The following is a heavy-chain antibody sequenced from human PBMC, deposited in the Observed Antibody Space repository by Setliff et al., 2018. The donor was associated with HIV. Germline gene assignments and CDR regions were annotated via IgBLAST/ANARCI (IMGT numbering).Heavy chain of an antibody. CDR3: ARSSRVNCGGDCYLFDY. Sequence: SETLSLTCAVSGVSITSATYYWSWIRHSPGKGLEWIGRIQTSGRTNNNPSLKSRVTMSVDTSKNQFSLILTSVTAADTAVYYCARSSRVNCGGDCYLFDYWGQGTPVTVSS. J-gene: IGHJ4*02. CDR1: GVSITSATYY. V-gene: IGHV4-61*02. D-gene: IGHD2-21*02. CDR2: IQTSGRT.